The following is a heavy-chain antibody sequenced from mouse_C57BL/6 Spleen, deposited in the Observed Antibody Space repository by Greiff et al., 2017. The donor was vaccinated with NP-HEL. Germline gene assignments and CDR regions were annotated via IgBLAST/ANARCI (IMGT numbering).Heavy chain of an antibody. V-gene: IGHV1-55*01. J-gene: IGHJ4*01. Sequence: QVQLQQPEAELVKPGASVKMSCKASGYTFTSYWITWVKQRPGQGLEWIGDIYPGSGSTNYNEKFKSKATLTVDTSSSTAYMQLSSLTSEDSAVYYCARQSGSSPYYAMDYWGQGTSVTVSS. CDR3: ARQSGSSPYYAMDY. CDR1: GYTFTSYW. D-gene: IGHD1-1*01. CDR2: IYPGSGST.